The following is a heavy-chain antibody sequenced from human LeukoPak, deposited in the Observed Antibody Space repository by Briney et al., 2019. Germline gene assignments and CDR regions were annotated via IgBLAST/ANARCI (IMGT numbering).Heavy chain of an antibody. CDR1: GYSFTNYW. CDR3: ARRRIVVVVAATHDYFDY. J-gene: IGHJ4*02. CDR2: IYPGDSDT. D-gene: IGHD2-15*01. V-gene: IGHV5-51*01. Sequence: GEFLKISCKGSGYSFTNYWIGWVRQMPGKGLEWMGIIYPGDSDTRYSPSFQGQVTISADKSISTAYLQWSSLKASDTAMYYCARRRIVVVVAATHDYFDYWGQGTLVTVSS.